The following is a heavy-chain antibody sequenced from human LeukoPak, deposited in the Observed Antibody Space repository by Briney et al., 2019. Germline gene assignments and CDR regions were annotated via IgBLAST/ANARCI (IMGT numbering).Heavy chain of an antibody. V-gene: IGHV1-2*06. D-gene: IGHD1-26*01. J-gene: IGHJ4*02. Sequence: ASVKVSCKASRYTFTGYYMHWWRQAPGQRIEWMGRINTNSGGTNNAQKFKGRVTTTRDTSISTAYMELSRLRSDDTAVYYCASFSGSYYYWGQGTLVTVSS. CDR2: INTNSGGT. CDR1: RYTFTGYY. CDR3: ASFSGSYYY.